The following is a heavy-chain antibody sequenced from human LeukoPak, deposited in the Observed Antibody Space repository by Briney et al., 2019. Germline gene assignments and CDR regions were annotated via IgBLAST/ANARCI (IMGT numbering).Heavy chain of an antibody. CDR1: GGSISSYY. CDR3: AREVVVIKLYDY. CDR2: IYYSGST. Sequence: PSETLSLTCTVSGGSISSYYWSWIRQPPGKGLEWIGYIYYSGSTYYNPSLKSRVTISVDTSKNQFSLKLSSVTAADTAVYYCAREVVVIKLYDYWGQGTLVTVSS. J-gene: IGHJ4*02. V-gene: IGHV4-59*12. D-gene: IGHD3-22*01.